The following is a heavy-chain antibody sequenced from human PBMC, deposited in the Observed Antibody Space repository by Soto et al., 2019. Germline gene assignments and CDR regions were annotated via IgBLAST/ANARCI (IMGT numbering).Heavy chain of an antibody. Sequence: GGSLRLSCAASGFTFSSYWMHWVRQGPGKGLVWVPRVNSDESTTSYADPVKGRFTISRDNAKNTLYLQMSSLRVEDTALYYCVCFECGRTAVVTAMEANGYWGQGTLVTVSS. CDR1: GFTFSSYW. CDR3: VCFECGRTAVVTAMEANGY. J-gene: IGHJ4*02. CDR2: VNSDESTT. V-gene: IGHV3-74*01. D-gene: IGHD2-21*02.